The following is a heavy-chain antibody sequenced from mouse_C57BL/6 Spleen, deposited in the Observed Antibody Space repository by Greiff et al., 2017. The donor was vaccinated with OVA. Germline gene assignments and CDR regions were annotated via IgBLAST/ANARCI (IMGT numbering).Heavy chain of an antibody. D-gene: IGHD4-1*01. CDR2: IWSGGST. CDR3: ARGSTGYFDY. J-gene: IGHJ2*01. V-gene: IGHV2-2*01. Sequence: QVQLKESGPGLVQPSQSLSITCTVSGFSLTSYGVHWVRQSPGKGLEWLGVIWSGGSTDYNAAFISRLSISKDNSKSQVFFKMNSLQADDTAIYYCARGSTGYFDYWGQGTTLTVSS. CDR1: GFSLTSYG.